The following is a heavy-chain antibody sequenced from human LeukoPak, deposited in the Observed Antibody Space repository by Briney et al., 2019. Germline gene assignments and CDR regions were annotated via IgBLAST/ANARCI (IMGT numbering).Heavy chain of an antibody. CDR1: GFTFSSYA. Sequence: GGSLRLSCAASGFTFSSYASSWVRRAPGEGLEWVSTISGSGGSTYYADSVKGRFTISRDNSKNTLYLQMNSPRAEDTAVYYCAKSGGSCSGGSCYYYYYYMDVWGKGTTVTVSS. CDR3: AKSGGSCSGGSCYYYYYYMDV. CDR2: ISGSGGST. D-gene: IGHD2-15*01. V-gene: IGHV3-23*01. J-gene: IGHJ6*03.